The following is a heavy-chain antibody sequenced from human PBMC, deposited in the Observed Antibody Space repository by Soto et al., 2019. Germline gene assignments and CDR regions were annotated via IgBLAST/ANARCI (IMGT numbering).Heavy chain of an antibody. D-gene: IGHD3-10*01. V-gene: IGHV3-23*01. CDR1: GFTFSSYA. CDR2: ISGSGGST. Sequence: GGSLRLSCAASGFTFSSYAMSWLRQAPGKGLQWVSAISGSGGSTYYADAVEGRFTIFRDNSKNTLYLQMNSLRAEDTAVYYCEKDYYGSGSYYNPAPDFDYWGQGTLVTVSS. CDR3: EKDYYGSGSYYNPAPDFDY. J-gene: IGHJ4*02.